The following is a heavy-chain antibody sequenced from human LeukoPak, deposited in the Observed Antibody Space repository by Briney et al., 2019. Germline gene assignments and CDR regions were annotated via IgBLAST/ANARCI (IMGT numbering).Heavy chain of an antibody. D-gene: IGHD6-19*01. CDR3: ARDSELIAVAGTGGDY. CDR1: GYTFTSYY. J-gene: IGHJ4*02. Sequence: ASVKVSCKASGYTFTSYYMHWVRQAPGQGLEWMGIINPSGGSTSYAQKFQGRVTMTRDTSTSTVYMELSSLRSEDTAVYYCARDSELIAVAGTGGDYWGQGTLVTASS. CDR2: INPSGGST. V-gene: IGHV1-46*01.